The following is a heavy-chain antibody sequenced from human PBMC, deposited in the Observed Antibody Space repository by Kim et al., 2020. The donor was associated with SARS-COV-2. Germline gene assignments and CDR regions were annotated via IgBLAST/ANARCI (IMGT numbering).Heavy chain of an antibody. CDR1: GVTFSSYW. V-gene: IGHV3-7*01. CDR3: ARVKPDYYDSSGYFDY. D-gene: IGHD3-22*01. J-gene: IGHJ4*02. Sequence: GGSLRLSCAASGVTFSSYWMSWVRQAPGKGLEWVANIKQDGSEKYYVDSVKGRFTISRDNAKNSLYLQMNSLRAEDTAVYYCARVKPDYYDSSGYFDYWGQGTLVTVSS. CDR2: IKQDGSEK.